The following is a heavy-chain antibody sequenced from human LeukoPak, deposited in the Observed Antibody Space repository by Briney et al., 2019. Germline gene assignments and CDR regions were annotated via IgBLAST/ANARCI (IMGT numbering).Heavy chain of an antibody. Sequence: SETLSLTCTVSGGSISSGDYYWSWIRQPPGKGLEWIGYIYYSGSTYYNPTLKSRVTISVDTSKNQFSLKLSSVTAADTAMYYCARVKVRGYSTIDYWGQGTLVTVSS. V-gene: IGHV4-30-4*01. CDR3: ARVKVRGYSTIDY. J-gene: IGHJ4*02. CDR2: IYYSGST. D-gene: IGHD6-13*01. CDR1: GGSISSGDYY.